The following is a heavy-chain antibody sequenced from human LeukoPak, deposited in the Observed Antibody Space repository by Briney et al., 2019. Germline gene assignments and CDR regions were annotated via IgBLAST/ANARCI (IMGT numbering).Heavy chain of an antibody. D-gene: IGHD4-11*01. CDR2: IYSGGST. J-gene: IGHJ6*03. CDR3: ARDKVTTSYLGYFYYMDV. Sequence: GGSLRLSCAASGFTVSSNYMSWVRQAPGKGLEGVSVIYSGGSTYYADSVKGRFTISRDNSKNTLHLQMNSLRAEDTAVFYCARDKVTTSYLGYFYYMDVWGKGTTVTVSS. CDR1: GFTVSSNY. V-gene: IGHV3-66*02.